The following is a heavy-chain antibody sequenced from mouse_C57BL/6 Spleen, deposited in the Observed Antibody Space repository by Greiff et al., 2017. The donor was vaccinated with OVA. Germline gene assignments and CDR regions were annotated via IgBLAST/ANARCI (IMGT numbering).Heavy chain of an antibody. Sequence: VQLQQSGAELVKPGASVKISCKASGYAFSSYWMNCVKQRPGKGLEWIGQIYPGDGDTNYNGKFKGKATLTADKSSSTAYMQLSSLTSEDSAVYFCARRALRRYFDYWGQGTTLTVSS. J-gene: IGHJ2*01. V-gene: IGHV1-80*01. CDR1: GYAFSSYW. D-gene: IGHD2-12*01. CDR3: ARRALRRYFDY. CDR2: IYPGDGDT.